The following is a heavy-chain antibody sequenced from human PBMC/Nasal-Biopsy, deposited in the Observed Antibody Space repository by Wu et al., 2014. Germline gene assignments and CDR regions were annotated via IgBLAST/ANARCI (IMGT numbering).Heavy chain of an antibody. D-gene: IGHD6-25*01. J-gene: IGHJ6*03. V-gene: IGHV3-66*01. CDR1: GVTGISNY. CDR2: IYTTGTA. CDR3: AREKGSSGAYWGTRQFYHMDV. Sequence: LRLSCAASGVTGISNYIIWVRQAPGKGLEWVAAIYTTGTAYYADSVKGRFSFYRESFRGTGPVRLQMDDLKVEDTGVYYCAREKGSSGAYWGTRQFYHMDVWGKGTTVTVSS.